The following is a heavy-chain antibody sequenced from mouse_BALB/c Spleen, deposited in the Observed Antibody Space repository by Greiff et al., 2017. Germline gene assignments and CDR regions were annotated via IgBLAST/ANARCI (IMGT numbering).Heavy chain of an antibody. CDR2: INPYNDGT. J-gene: IGHJ2*01. Sequence: VQLQHSGPELVKPGASVKMSCKASGYTFTSYVMHWVKQKPGQGLEWIGYINPYNDGTKYNEKFKGKATLTSDKSSSTAYMELSSLTSEDSAVYYCARGGREAYFDYWGQGTTLTVSS. D-gene: IGHD3-3*01. V-gene: IGHV1-14*01. CDR1: GYTFTSYV. CDR3: ARGGREAYFDY.